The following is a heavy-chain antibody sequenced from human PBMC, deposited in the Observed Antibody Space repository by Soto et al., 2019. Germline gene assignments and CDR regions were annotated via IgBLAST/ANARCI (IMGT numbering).Heavy chain of an antibody. D-gene: IGHD5-12*01. CDR1: GYTFTGYY. V-gene: IGHV1-2*04. CDR2: INPNSGGT. CDR3: ARAGVEMATIGAFDI. Sequence: ASVKVSCKASGYTFTGYYMHWVRQAPGQGLEWMGWINPNSGGTNYAQKFQGWVTMTRDTSISTAYMELSRLRSDDTAVYYCARAGVEMATIGAFDIWGQGTLVTV. J-gene: IGHJ3*02.